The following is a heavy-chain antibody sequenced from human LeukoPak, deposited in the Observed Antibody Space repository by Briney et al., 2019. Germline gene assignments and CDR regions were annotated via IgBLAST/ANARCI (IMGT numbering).Heavy chain of an antibody. V-gene: IGHV1-3*01. D-gene: IGHD1-26*01. CDR1: GYTFTSYA. J-gene: IGHJ4*02. CDR3: ARVPPRYSGSYYPDY. Sequence: ASVKVSCKASGYTFTSYAMHWVRQAPGQRLEWMGWINAGNGNTKYSQKFQGRVTITRDTSASTAYMELSSLRSEDTAVYYCARVPPRYSGSYYPDYWGQGTLVTVSS. CDR2: INAGNGNT.